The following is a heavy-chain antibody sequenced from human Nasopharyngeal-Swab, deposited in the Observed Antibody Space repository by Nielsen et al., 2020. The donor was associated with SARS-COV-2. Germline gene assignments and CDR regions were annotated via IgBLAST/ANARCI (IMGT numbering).Heavy chain of an antibody. J-gene: IGHJ4*02. CDR3: ARTEYGSGTNFDY. CDR1: GYFFNNYW. Sequence: GGSLRLSCKGSGYFFNNYWIGWVRQMPGKGLEWMGIIFPDDSDTRYSPSFQGQATISVDESISTAYLQWSSLKASDTAMYYCARTEYGSGTNFDYWGQGTLVTVSS. V-gene: IGHV5-51*01. D-gene: IGHD3-10*01. CDR2: IFPDDSDT.